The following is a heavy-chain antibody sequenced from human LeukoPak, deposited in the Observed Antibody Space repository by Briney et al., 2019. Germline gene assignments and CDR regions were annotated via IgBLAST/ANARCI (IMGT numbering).Heavy chain of an antibody. V-gene: IGHV1-46*01. CDR1: GYTFTSYY. CDR2: INPSGGST. CDR3: ARSDMERRHYFDY. D-gene: IGHD1-1*01. Sequence: ASVKVSCRASGYTFTSYYMHWVRQAPGQGLEWMGIINPSGGSTSYAQKFQGRVTMTRDMSTSTVYMELSSLRSEDTAVYYCARSDMERRHYFDYWGQGTLVTVSS. J-gene: IGHJ4*02.